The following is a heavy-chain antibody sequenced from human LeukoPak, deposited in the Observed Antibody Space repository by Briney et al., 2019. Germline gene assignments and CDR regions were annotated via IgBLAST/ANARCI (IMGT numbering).Heavy chain of an antibody. CDR3: ARAGGWATVTTSFLFWFDP. J-gene: IGHJ5*02. V-gene: IGHV4-39*07. Sequence: SETLSLTCTVSGGSISSSSYYWGWIRQPPGKGLEWIGSIYYSGSTYYNPSLKSRVTISVDTSKNQFSLKLSSVTAADTAVYYCARAGGWATVTTSFLFWFDPWDQGTLVTVSS. CDR1: GGSISSSSYY. D-gene: IGHD4-11*01. CDR2: IYYSGST.